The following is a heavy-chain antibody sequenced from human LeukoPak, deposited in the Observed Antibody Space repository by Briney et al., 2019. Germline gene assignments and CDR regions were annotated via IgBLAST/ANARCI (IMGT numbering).Heavy chain of an antibody. V-gene: IGHV4-59*01. Sequence: SETLSLTCSVSGGSISSSYWSWIRQAPGKGPEWIGYIFYTGSNDYSPSLKSRVTISVDTSKNQFSLRVNSVTAADTAVYYCARAIYSHAWYASDIWGQGTVVTVSA. J-gene: IGHJ3*02. CDR1: GGSISSSY. D-gene: IGHD5-18*01. CDR3: ARAIYSHAWYASDI. CDR2: IFYTGSN.